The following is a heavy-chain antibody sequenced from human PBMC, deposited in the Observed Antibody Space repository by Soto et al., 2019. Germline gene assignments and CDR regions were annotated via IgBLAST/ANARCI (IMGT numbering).Heavy chain of an antibody. CDR3: AKVPRGYCSGGSCYWFDP. CDR2: ISYDGSNK. V-gene: IGHV3-30*18. D-gene: IGHD2-15*01. Sequence: GGSLRLSCAASGFTFSSYGMHWVRQAPGKGLEWVAVISYDGSNKYYADSVKGRFTISRDNSKNTLYLQMNSLRAEDTAVYYCAKVPRGYCSGGSCYWFDPWGQGTLVTVSS. CDR1: GFTFSSYG. J-gene: IGHJ5*02.